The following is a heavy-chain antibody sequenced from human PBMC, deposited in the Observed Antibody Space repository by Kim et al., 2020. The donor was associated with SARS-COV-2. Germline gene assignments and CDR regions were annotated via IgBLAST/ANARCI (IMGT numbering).Heavy chain of an antibody. Sequence: YSSPSLRSRVTISVDTSKNQFSLKLSSVTAADTAVYYCATSIAAAGPFDYWGQGTLVPVSS. J-gene: IGHJ4*02. V-gene: IGHV4-31*02. CDR3: ATSIAAAGPFDY. D-gene: IGHD6-13*01.